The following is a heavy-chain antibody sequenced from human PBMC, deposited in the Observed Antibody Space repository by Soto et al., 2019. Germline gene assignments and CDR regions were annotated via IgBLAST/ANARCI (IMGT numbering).Heavy chain of an antibody. Sequence: QVQLQESGPGLVKPSETLSLTCTVSGGSISSYYWSWIRQPAGKGLEWIGRIYTSGSTNYNPSLKSRVTMSVDTSKNQFSLKLSSVTAADTAVYYCARDRGGKYYGSGTVTDAFDIWGQGTMVTVSS. CDR3: ARDRGGKYYGSGTVTDAFDI. CDR1: GGSISSYY. CDR2: IYTSGST. D-gene: IGHD3-10*01. V-gene: IGHV4-4*07. J-gene: IGHJ3*02.